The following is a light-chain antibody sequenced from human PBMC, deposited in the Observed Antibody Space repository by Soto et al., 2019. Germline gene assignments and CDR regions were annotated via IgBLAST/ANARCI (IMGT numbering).Light chain of an antibody. CDR2: GAS. CDR3: QQYGSPIT. CDR1: QSVSSSY. V-gene: IGKV3-20*01. Sequence: EIVLTQSPGTLSLSPGERATLSCRASQSVSSSYLAWYQQKPGQAPRLLIYGASSRATGIQDRFSGSGSGTDFTLTISRLEPEDFAVYYCQQYGSPITFGQGTRLEIK. J-gene: IGKJ5*01.